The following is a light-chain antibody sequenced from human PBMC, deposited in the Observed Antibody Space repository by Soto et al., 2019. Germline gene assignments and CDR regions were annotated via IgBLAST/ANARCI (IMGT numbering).Light chain of an antibody. CDR1: SSDVGSYNR. V-gene: IGLV2-18*02. Sequence: QSALTQPPSVSGPPGQSVSISCTGTSSDVGSYNRVSWYQQSPGTAPKLMIYEVSNRPSGVPDRFSGSKSGNTASLTISGRQADDEADYYCSSYASSSTLVFGGGTKLTVL. J-gene: IGLJ2*01. CDR2: EVS. CDR3: SSYASSSTLV.